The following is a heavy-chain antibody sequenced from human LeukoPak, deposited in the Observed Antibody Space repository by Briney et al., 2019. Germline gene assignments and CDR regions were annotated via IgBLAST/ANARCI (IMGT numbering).Heavy chain of an antibody. CDR3: ASAPKGHTAIDY. J-gene: IGHJ4*02. Sequence: ASLRVSSTASGYTFTGYYMHSVRQAPGQGLEWMGWINPNSGGTNYAQKFQGRVTMTRDTSISTAYMELSRLRSDDTAVYYCASAPKGHTAIDYWGQGTLVTVSS. V-gene: IGHV1-2*02. CDR2: INPNSGGT. D-gene: IGHD5-18*01. CDR1: GYTFTGYY.